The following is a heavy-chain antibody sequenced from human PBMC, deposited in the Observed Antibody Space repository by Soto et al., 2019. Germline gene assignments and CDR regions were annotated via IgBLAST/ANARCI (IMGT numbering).Heavy chain of an antibody. CDR1: GGTFSSYA. CDR2: IIPIFGTA. CDR3: ARVDDYVWGSFRP. V-gene: IGHV1-69*05. J-gene: IGHJ4*02. D-gene: IGHD3-16*02. Sequence: SVKVSCKASGGTFSSYAISWVRQAPGQGLEWMGGIIPIFGTANYAQKVQGRVTMTTDTSTSTAYMELRGLRSDDTAVYYCARVDDYVWGSFRPWGQGTQVTVSS.